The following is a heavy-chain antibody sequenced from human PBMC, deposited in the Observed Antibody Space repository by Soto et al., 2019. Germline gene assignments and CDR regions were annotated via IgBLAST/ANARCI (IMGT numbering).Heavy chain of an antibody. V-gene: IGHV4-31*03. CDR1: GGSISSGGYY. Sequence: TLSLTCTVSGGSISSGGYYWSWIRQHPGKGLEWIGYIYYSGSTYYNPSLKSRVTISVDTSKNQFSLKLSSVTAADTAVYYCAREGCSSTSCYRWFDPWGQGTLVTVSS. D-gene: IGHD2-2*01. CDR3: AREGCSSTSCYRWFDP. J-gene: IGHJ5*02. CDR2: IYYSGST.